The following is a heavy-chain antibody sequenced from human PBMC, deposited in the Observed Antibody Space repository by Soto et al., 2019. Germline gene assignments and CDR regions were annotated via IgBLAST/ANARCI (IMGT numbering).Heavy chain of an antibody. CDR1: GFTFSSYS. CDR3: ASRGSGSYYRSPNWFDP. Sequence: GSLRLSCAASGFTFSSYSMNWVRQAPGKGLEWVSSISSSSSYIYYADSVKGRFTISRDNSKNTLYLQMNSLRAEDTAVYYCASRGSGSYYRSPNWFDPWGQGTLVTVSS. D-gene: IGHD3-10*01. CDR2: ISSSSSYI. J-gene: IGHJ5*02. V-gene: IGHV3-21*04.